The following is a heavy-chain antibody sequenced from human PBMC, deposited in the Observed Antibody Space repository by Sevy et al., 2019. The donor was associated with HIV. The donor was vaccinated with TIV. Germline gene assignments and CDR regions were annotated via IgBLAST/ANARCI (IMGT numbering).Heavy chain of an antibody. D-gene: IGHD1-26*01. Sequence: SETLSLTCRVSGGSVNSGYYHWSWIRQPPGKGLEWIGQIYDDGRINYNPSLGGRVTISIDTPNNQFSLRLTSVTAADTALYYCAGYIVGGGGRGSWGQGTLVTVSS. J-gene: IGHJ5*02. CDR3: AGYIVGGGGRGS. V-gene: IGHV4-61*01. CDR2: IYDDGRI. CDR1: GGSVNSGYYH.